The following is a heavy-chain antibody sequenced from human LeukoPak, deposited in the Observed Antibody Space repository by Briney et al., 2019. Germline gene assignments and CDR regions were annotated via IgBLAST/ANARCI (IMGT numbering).Heavy chain of an antibody. V-gene: IGHV3-23*01. Sequence: PGGSLRLSCAASGFTFSGFWMSWVRQAPGKGLEWVSGISGGGGSTFYADSVKGRFTVSRDNSKNTLYLQMNSLRAEDTAVYYCARGLNWGSDRGYFDYWGQGTLVTVSS. D-gene: IGHD7-27*01. J-gene: IGHJ4*02. CDR2: ISGGGGST. CDR3: ARGLNWGSDRGYFDY. CDR1: GFTFSGFW.